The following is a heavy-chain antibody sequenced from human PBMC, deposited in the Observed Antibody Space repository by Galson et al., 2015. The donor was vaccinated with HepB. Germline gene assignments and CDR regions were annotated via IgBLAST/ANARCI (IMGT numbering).Heavy chain of an antibody. CDR1: GFTFSSYW. D-gene: IGHD3-22*01. V-gene: IGHV3-7*03. J-gene: IGHJ6*02. Sequence: SLRLSCAASGFTFSSYWMSWVRQAPGKGLEWVANIKQDGSEKYYVDSVKGRFTISRDNAKNSLYLQMNSLKTEDTAVYYCTTDNGGSSGYYFYGMDVWGQGTTVTVSS. CDR3: TTDNGGSSGYYFYGMDV. CDR2: IKQDGSEK.